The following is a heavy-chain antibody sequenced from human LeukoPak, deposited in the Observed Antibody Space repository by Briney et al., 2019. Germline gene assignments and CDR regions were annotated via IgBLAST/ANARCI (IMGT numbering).Heavy chain of an antibody. Sequence: PSETLSLTCAVYGGSFSGYYWSWIRQPPGKGLEWIGEINHSGSTNYNPSLKSRVTISVDTSKNQFSLKLSSVTAADTAVYYCAAAPRRYYYYYMDVWGKGTTVTVSS. CDR2: INHSGST. CDR3: AAAPRRYYYYYMDV. J-gene: IGHJ6*03. CDR1: GGSFSGYY. V-gene: IGHV4-34*01.